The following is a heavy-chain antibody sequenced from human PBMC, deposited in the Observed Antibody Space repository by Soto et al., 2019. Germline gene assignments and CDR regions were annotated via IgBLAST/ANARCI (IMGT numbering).Heavy chain of an antibody. CDR2: ISYHGENK. CDR3: AIFLQPPVVTCGMEF. J-gene: IGHJ6*02. D-gene: IGHD2-21*02. CDR1: GFTFNMYG. V-gene: IGHV3-30*03. Sequence: GGSLRLSCAASGFTFNMYGIYWVRQAPGKGLDWVSVISYHGENKYYGRSVEGRFTISRDDSKNTVYLQMNSLRPEDTGLYYCAIFLQPPVVTCGMEFWCQGTSVTVS.